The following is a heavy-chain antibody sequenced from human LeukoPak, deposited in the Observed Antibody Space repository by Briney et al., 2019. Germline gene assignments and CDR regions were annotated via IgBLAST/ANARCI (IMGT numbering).Heavy chain of an antibody. CDR3: ARAYYDFWSGPPGRYNWFDP. V-gene: IGHV4-59*08. CDR1: GGSISSYY. J-gene: IGHJ5*02. Sequence: SETLSLTCTVSGGSISSYYWSWIRQPPGKGLEWIGYIYYSGSTYYNPSLKSRVTISVDTSKNQSSLKLSSVTAADTAVYYCARAYYDFWSGPPGRYNWFDPWGQGTLVTVSS. D-gene: IGHD3-3*01. CDR2: IYYSGST.